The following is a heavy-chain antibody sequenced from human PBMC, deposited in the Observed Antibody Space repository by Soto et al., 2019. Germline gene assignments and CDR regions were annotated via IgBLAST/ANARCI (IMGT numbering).Heavy chain of an antibody. CDR1: GYSISSGYY. CDR3: ARAGRRRFDP. V-gene: IGHV4-38-2*01. Sequence: PSETLSLTCAVSGYSISSGYYWGWIRQPPGKGLEWIGSIYHSGSTYYNPSLKSRVTISVDTSKNQFSLKLSSVTAADTAVYYCARAGRRRFDPWGQGTLVTVSS. CDR2: IYHSGST. J-gene: IGHJ5*02.